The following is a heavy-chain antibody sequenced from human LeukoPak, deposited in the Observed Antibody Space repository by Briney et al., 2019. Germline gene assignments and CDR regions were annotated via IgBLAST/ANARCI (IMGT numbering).Heavy chain of an antibody. CDR1: GFTFSNYD. CDR2: ISSNGGNT. V-gene: IGHV3-64D*09. J-gene: IGHJ4*02. CDR3: GKALTVSANFAC. Sequence: PGGSLRLSCSASGFTFSNYDMYWVRQAPGKGLEYVSAISSNGGNTYYADSVKGRFTISRDNSKNTLYLQMSSLRTEDTAIYYCGKALTVSANFACWGPGTLVTVSS. D-gene: IGHD2-21*02.